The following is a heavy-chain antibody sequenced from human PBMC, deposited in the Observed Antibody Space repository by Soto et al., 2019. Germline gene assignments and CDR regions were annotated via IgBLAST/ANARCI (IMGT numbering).Heavy chain of an antibody. D-gene: IGHD7-27*01. J-gene: IGHJ4*02. CDR1: GGSISSDY. Sequence: PSETLSLTCTVSGGSISSDYWSWIRQPPGKGLEWIGYIYYSGSTNYNPSLKSRVIISVDTSKNQFSLKLSSVTAADTAVYYCARRWGRTFDYWGQGTLVTVSS. CDR2: IYYSGST. V-gene: IGHV4-59*08. CDR3: ARRWGRTFDY.